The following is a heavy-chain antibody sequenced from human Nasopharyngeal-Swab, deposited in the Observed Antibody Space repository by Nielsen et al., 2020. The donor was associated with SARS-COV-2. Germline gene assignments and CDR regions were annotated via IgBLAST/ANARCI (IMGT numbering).Heavy chain of an antibody. CDR1: GGSISSGSYY. CDR2: IYTSGST. D-gene: IGHD2-15*01. CDR3: ARDKGGGNGANWYFDL. J-gene: IGHJ2*01. V-gene: IGHV4-61*02. Sequence: SETLSLTCTVSGGSISSGSYYWSWIRQPAGKGLEWIGRIYTSGSTNYNPSLKTRVPISVDTSKNQFSLKLSSVTAADTAVYYCARDKGGGNGANWYFDLWGRGTLVTVSS.